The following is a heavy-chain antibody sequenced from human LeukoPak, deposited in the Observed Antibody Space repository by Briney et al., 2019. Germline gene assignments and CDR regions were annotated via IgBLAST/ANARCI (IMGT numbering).Heavy chain of an antibody. CDR3: ARDIRWEPGP. D-gene: IGHD1-26*01. J-gene: IGHJ5*02. V-gene: IGHV3-48*03. Sequence: LSGGSLRLSCAASGFTFSSYEMNWVRKAPGKGLEWVSYISSSGNTIYYADSVKGRFTISRDNAKNSLYLQMNSLRAEDTAIYYCARDIRWEPGPWGQGTLVTVSS. CDR1: GFTFSSYE. CDR2: ISSSGNTI.